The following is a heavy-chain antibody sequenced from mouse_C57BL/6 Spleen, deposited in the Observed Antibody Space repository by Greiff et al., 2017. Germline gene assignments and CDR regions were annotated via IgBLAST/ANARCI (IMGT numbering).Heavy chain of an antibody. V-gene: IGHV1-55*01. Sequence: QVQLQQPGAELVKPGASVKMSCKASGYTFTSYWITWVKQRPGHGLEWIGDIYPGSGSTNYNEKFKSKATLTVDTSSSTAYMQLSSLTSEDSAVYYCARMGDGYYLYYFDYWGQGTTLTVSS. CDR3: ARMGDGYYLYYFDY. D-gene: IGHD2-3*01. CDR1: GYTFTSYW. CDR2: IYPGSGST. J-gene: IGHJ2*01.